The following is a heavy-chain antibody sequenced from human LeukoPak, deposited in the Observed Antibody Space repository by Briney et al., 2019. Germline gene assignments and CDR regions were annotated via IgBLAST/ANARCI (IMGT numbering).Heavy chain of an antibody. CDR1: GGSISSGGYY. Sequence: PSETLSLTCTVSGGSISSGGYYWSWIRQHPGKGLEWIGYIYYSGSTYYNPSLKSRVTISVDTCKNQFSLKLSAVTAADTAVYYCARVPPEQGVFDYWGQGTLVTVSS. CDR3: ARVPPEQGVFDY. V-gene: IGHV4-31*03. CDR2: IYYSGST. J-gene: IGHJ4*02. D-gene: IGHD6-13*01.